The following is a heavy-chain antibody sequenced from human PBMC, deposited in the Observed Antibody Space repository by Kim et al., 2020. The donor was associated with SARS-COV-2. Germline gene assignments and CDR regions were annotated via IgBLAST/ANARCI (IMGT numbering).Heavy chain of an antibody. CDR2: TYYRSKWIN. D-gene: IGHD4-17*01. J-gene: IGHJ6*02. CDR3: SRVGRTAYGMDV. V-gene: IGHV6-1*01. Sequence: SQTLSLTCAISGDSVTSMSAAWSWIRQSPSRGLEWLGRTYYRSKWINDYVASVKSRITINADTSKNQFSLQLKSATPEDTAVYYCSRVGRTAYGMDVWGQGTTVTVSS. CDR1: GDSVTSMSAA.